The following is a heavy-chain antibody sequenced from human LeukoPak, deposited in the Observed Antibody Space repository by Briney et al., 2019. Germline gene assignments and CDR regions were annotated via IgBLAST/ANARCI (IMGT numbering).Heavy chain of an antibody. Sequence: SETLSLTCAVYGGFFSGYYWTWIRQSPGKGLEWIGEINPSGSTYYNPSLKSRLTISRDTSKNQFSLRLSSVTAADTAVYYCARGRQEISMILVVMTGVSYYLDVWGKGTTVTVS. CDR3: ARGRQEISMILVVMTGVSYYLDV. J-gene: IGHJ6*03. CDR2: INPSGST. D-gene: IGHD3-22*01. V-gene: IGHV4-34*01. CDR1: GGFFSGYY.